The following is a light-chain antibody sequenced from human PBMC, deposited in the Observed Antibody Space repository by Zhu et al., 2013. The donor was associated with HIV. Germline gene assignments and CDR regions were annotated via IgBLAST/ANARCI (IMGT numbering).Light chain of an antibody. CDR3: QQYSAAPWT. Sequence: DIQMTQSPSSVPASVGDSVIITCRASQDISSWLAWYQQKPGKAPRLLIYTTSSLQTGVPSRFRGSGSRTDFTLTISRLEPEDFAMYFCQQYSAAPWTFGQGT. CDR1: QDISSW. V-gene: IGKV1-12*01. CDR2: TTS. J-gene: IGKJ1*01.